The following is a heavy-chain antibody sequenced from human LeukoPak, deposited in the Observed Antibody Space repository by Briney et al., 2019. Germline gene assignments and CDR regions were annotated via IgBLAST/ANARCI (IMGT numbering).Heavy chain of an antibody. V-gene: IGHV3-30-3*01. CDR2: ISYDGSNK. D-gene: IGHD3-10*01. CDR3: ASTRITMLNWFDP. J-gene: IGHJ5*02. CDR1: GFTFSSYA. Sequence: GGSLRLSCAASGFTFSSYAMHWVRQAPGKGLEWVAVISYDGSNKYYADSVKGRFTISRDNAKNTLYLQMNSLRAEDTAVYYCASTRITMLNWFDPWGQGTLVTVSS.